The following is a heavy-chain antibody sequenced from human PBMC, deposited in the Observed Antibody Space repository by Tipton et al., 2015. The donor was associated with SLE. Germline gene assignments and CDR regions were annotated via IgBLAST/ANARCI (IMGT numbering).Heavy chain of an antibody. CDR1: GGSISSNSYY. J-gene: IGHJ5*02. CDR2: IYYSGST. CDR3: ARQGDEHIVVVIAKSWFDP. D-gene: IGHD2-21*01. Sequence: LRLSCTVSGGSISSNSYYWGWIRQPPGKGLEWIGSIYYSGSTYYNPSLKSRVTISVDTSKNQFSLKLSSVTAADTAVYYCARQGDEHIVVVIAKSWFDPWGQGTLVTVSS. V-gene: IGHV4-39*07.